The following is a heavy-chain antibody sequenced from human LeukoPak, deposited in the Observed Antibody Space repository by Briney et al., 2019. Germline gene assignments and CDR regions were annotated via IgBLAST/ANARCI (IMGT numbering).Heavy chain of an antibody. D-gene: IGHD3-10*01. CDR1: GFTFSSYW. CDR2: IKQDGSEK. Sequence: GGSLRLSGAASGFTFSSYWMSWVRQAPGKGLEWVANIKQDGSEKYYVDSVKGRFTISRDNAKNSLYLQMNSLRAEDTAVYYCAREIYGDSPGLDYWGQGTLVTVSS. J-gene: IGHJ4*02. V-gene: IGHV3-7*01. CDR3: AREIYGDSPGLDY.